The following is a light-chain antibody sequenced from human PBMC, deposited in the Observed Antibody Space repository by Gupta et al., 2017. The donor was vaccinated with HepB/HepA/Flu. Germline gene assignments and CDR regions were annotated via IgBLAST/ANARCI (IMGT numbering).Light chain of an antibody. J-gene: IGKJ4*01. CDR3: HQYKSYPLT. CDR1: QGINND. V-gene: IGKV1-16*01. CDR2: GAS. Sequence: DIRMTQSPSSLSASVGETVTITCRASQGINNDLAWFQQKPGAAPKSLIHGASSLQSGVPSRFSSSGVGTDFTLTISGVQPEDFANYCRHQYKSYPLTLGGGTKVEI.